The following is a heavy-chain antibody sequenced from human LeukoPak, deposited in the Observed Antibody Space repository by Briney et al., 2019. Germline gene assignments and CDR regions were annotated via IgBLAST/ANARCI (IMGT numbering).Heavy chain of an antibody. Sequence: GGSLRLSCAASGFTFSSYWMNWVRQAPGKGLEWVSYISSSSSTIYYADSVKGRFTISRDNAKNSLYLQMNSLRAEDTAVYYCARDYDILTGYPAQNAFDIWGQGTMVTVSS. D-gene: IGHD3-9*01. CDR2: ISSSSSTI. CDR1: GFTFSSYW. J-gene: IGHJ3*02. CDR3: ARDYDILTGYPAQNAFDI. V-gene: IGHV3-48*01.